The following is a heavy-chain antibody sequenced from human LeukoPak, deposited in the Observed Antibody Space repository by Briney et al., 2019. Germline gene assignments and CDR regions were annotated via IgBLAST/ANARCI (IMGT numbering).Heavy chain of an antibody. CDR2: MNPNSGNT. Sequence: ASVKVSCKASGYTFTSYGISWVRQAPGQGLEWMGWMNPNSGNTGYAQKFQGRVTMTRNTSISTAYMELSSLRSEDTAVYYCARLVRGAEYYYYYYMDVWGKGTTVTISS. V-gene: IGHV1-8*02. CDR1: GYTFTSYG. D-gene: IGHD3-10*01. CDR3: ARLVRGAEYYYYYYMDV. J-gene: IGHJ6*03.